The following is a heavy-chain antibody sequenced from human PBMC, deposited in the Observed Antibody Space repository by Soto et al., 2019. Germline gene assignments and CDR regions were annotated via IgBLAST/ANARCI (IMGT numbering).Heavy chain of an antibody. CDR2: ISGSGGST. J-gene: IGHJ5*02. Sequence: GGSLRLSCAASGFTFSSYAMSWVRQAPGKGLEWVSAISGSGGSTYYADSVKGRFTISRDNSKNTLYLQMNSLRAEDTAVYYCAKDAGYCTNGVCYSNWFDPWGKGTLVTVPS. D-gene: IGHD2-8*01. V-gene: IGHV3-23*01. CDR3: AKDAGYCTNGVCYSNWFDP. CDR1: GFTFSSYA.